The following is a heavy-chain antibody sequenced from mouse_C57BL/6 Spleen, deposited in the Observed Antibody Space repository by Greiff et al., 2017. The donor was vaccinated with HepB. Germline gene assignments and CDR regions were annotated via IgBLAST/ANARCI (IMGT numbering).Heavy chain of an antibody. CDR3: ARYYGSSSYYFDY. CDR1: GFTFSSYG. D-gene: IGHD1-1*01. Sequence: VQLKESGGDLVKPGGSLKLSCAASGFTFSSYGMSWVRQTPDKRLEWVATISSGGSYTYYPDSVKGRFTISRDNAKNTLYLQMSSLKSEDTAMYYCARYYGSSSYYFDYWGQGTTLTVSS. V-gene: IGHV5-6*01. CDR2: ISSGGSYT. J-gene: IGHJ2*01.